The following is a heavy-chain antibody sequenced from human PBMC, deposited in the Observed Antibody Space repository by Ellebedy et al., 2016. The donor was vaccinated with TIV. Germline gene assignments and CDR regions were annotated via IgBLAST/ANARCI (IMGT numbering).Heavy chain of an antibody. J-gene: IGHJ5*02. CDR3: TTDWVGYCSGGSCSPDP. Sequence: GESLKISCAASGFTFSNAWMNWVRQAPGKGLEWVGRIKSKTDGGTTDYAAPVKGRFTISRDDSKNTLYLQMNSLKTEDTAVYYCTTDWVGYCSGGSCSPDPWGQGTLVTVSS. D-gene: IGHD2-15*01. CDR2: IKSKTDGGTT. CDR1: GFTFSNAW. V-gene: IGHV3-15*07.